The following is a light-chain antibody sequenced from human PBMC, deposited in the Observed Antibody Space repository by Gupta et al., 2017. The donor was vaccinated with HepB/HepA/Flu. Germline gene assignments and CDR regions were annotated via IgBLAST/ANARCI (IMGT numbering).Light chain of an antibody. J-gene: IGKJ2*01. CDR2: RVS. CDR1: QHLVHNGGYTL. V-gene: IGKV2-30*02. CDR3: FQYTYRPHT. Sequence: EVVMTHSPLSLLVTLGNPASIACNSSQHLVHNGGYTLLDWFQQRPGQSPRRLIYRVSNRDFGVPDRFSGGGSGTYFTLRISSVEAEDFGVYYCFQYTYRPHTFGQGTKLEVK.